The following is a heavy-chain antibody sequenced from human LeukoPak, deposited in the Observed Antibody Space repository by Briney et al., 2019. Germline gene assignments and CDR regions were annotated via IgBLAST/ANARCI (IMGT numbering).Heavy chain of an antibody. CDR2: IRYDGNNQ. J-gene: IGHJ4*02. Sequence: GGSLRLSCAASGFTFSSNGMYWVRQAPGKGLEWVAFIRYDGNNQYYADSVKGRFTISRDNSKNTLYLQMNSLRAEDTAVYYCTKEEQQLWFFDYWGQGTLVTVSS. CDR3: TKEEQQLWFFDY. V-gene: IGHV3-30*02. D-gene: IGHD5-18*01. CDR1: GFTFSSNG.